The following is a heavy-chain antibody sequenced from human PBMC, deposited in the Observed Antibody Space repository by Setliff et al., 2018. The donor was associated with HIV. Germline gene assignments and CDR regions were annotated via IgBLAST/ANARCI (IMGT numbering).Heavy chain of an antibody. CDR2: IYTSGST. V-gene: IGHV4-4*09. CDR3: ATTGGSYASSFDY. D-gene: IGHD1-26*01. J-gene: IGHJ4*02. Sequence: PSETLSLTCTVSGGSISSYYWSWIRQPPGKGLEWIGYIYTSGSTNYNPSLKSRVTISVDTSKNQFSLKLSSVTAADTAVYYCATTGGSYASSFDYWGQGTLVTVSS. CDR1: GGSISSYY.